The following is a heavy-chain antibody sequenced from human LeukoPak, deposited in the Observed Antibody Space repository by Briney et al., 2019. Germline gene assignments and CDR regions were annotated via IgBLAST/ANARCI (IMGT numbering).Heavy chain of an antibody. J-gene: IGHJ4*02. Sequence: GRSLRLSCAASGFTFSSYGMHWVRQAPGKGLEWVAVIWYDGSNKYYADSVKGRFTISRDNSKNTLYLQMNSLRAEDTAVYYCARDRIWATIGFDYWGQGTLVTVSS. V-gene: IGHV3-33*01. CDR1: GFTFSSYG. CDR3: ARDRIWATIGFDY. D-gene: IGHD5-12*01. CDR2: IWYDGSNK.